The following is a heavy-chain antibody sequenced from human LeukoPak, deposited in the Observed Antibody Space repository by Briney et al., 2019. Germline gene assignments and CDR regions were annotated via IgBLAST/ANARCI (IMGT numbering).Heavy chain of an antibody. CDR1: GFTFSSYW. V-gene: IGHV3-7*04. Sequence: PGGSLRLSCAASGFTFSSYWMSWVRQAPGKGLEWVANIKQDGSEKYYVDSVKGRFTISRDNAKNSLYVQMNNLRTEDTAVYYCARAPIFQSPGGWYFDLWGRGTLVTVSS. CDR2: IKQDGSEK. J-gene: IGHJ2*01. D-gene: IGHD3-9*01. CDR3: ARAPIFQSPGGWYFDL.